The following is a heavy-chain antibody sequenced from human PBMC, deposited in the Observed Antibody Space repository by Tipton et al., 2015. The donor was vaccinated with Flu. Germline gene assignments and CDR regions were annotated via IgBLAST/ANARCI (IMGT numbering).Heavy chain of an antibody. CDR3: AKVTPELVAGLDY. CDR1: GFTFSRYA. D-gene: IGHD6-19*01. J-gene: IGHJ4*02. Sequence: SLRLSCAASGFTFSRYAMSWVRQAPGKGLEWVAALSGSGGTTYFAESVKGRFTISRDNSKNTLYLQMNSLRAEDTAVYYCAKVTPELVAGLDYWGQGTLVTVSS. CDR2: LSGSGGTT. V-gene: IGHV3-23*01.